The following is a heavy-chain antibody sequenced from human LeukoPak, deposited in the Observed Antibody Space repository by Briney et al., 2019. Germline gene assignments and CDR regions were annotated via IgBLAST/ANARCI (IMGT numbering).Heavy chain of an antibody. CDR1: GFTFSSYT. D-gene: IGHD4-23*01. CDR3: ARGGVSVGGNFDY. CDR2: ISRSSSYI. Sequence: GGSLRLSCAASGFTFSSYTMNWVRQAPGKGLEWVSSISRSSSYIYYADSMKGRFTISRDNANNSLFLQMNSLRAEDTAVYYCARGGVSVGGNFDYWGQGTLVTVSS. V-gene: IGHV3-21*01. J-gene: IGHJ4*02.